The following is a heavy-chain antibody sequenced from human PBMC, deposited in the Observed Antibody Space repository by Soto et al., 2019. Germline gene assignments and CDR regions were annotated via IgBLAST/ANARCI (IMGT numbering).Heavy chain of an antibody. Sequence: QVQLQESGPGLVKPSETLSLTCTVSGDSVSSPRYFWSWIRQPPGKGLEWIGYIYYSETTNYNPSLKDRIPWSVTPSKTQFSLKLGSVTAADTAGYYCAGHSGGGGYSDYWGQGTLVTVSS. J-gene: IGHJ4*02. D-gene: IGHD3-16*01. CDR3: AGHSGGGGYSDY. CDR1: GDSVSSPRYF. V-gene: IGHV4-61*01. CDR2: IYYSETT.